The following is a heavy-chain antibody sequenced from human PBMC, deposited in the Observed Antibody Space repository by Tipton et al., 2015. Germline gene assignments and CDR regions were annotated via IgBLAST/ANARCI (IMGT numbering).Heavy chain of an antibody. Sequence: TLSLTCTVSGGSITSGAYSWTWIRQHPGKGLEWIAYSYYTGNTYFNPSLKSRVSVSIDTSKNHLSLNLTSVTAADTAVYYCAREGWNSDSSGYDYWGQGTLVTVSS. CDR2: SYYTGNT. D-gene: IGHD3-22*01. J-gene: IGHJ4*02. V-gene: IGHV4-31*03. CDR3: AREGWNSDSSGYDY. CDR1: GGSITSGAYS.